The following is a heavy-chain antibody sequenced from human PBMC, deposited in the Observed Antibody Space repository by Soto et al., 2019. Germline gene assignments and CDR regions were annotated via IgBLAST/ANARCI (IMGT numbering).Heavy chain of an antibody. Sequence: ASVKVSCKASGYTFTSYGISWVRQAPGQGLEWMGWISAYNGNTNYAQKLQGRVTMTTDTSASTAYMELRSLRSDDTAVYYCARIFGGRGIAAAGTTVNDYWGQGTLVTVSS. V-gene: IGHV1-18*01. CDR2: ISAYNGNT. D-gene: IGHD6-13*01. CDR1: GYTFTSYG. J-gene: IGHJ4*02. CDR3: ARIFGGRGIAAAGTTVNDY.